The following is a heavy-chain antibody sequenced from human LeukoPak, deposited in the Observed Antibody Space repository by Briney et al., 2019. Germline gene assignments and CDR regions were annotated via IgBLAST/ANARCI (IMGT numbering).Heavy chain of an antibody. CDR2: ISSSSSYI. CDR1: GFTFSSYS. Sequence: PGGSLRLSCAASGFTFSSYSMNWVRQAPGKGLEWVSSISSSSSYIYYADSVKGRFTISRDNAKNSLYLQMNSLRAEDTAVYYCASLDILDCSSTSCPINPRDYWGQGTLVTVSS. J-gene: IGHJ4*02. CDR3: ASLDILDCSSTSCPINPRDY. V-gene: IGHV3-21*01. D-gene: IGHD2-2*01.